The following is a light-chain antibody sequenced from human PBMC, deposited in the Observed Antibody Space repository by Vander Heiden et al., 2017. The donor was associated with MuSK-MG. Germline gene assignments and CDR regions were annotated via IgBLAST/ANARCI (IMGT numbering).Light chain of an antibody. V-gene: IGKV1-39*01. CDR2: AAS. J-gene: IGKJ4*01. CDR3: QQCDSTPLT. CDR1: QSISSY. Sequence: DIQMTQSPSSLSASVGDRVTITCRASQSISSYLNWYQQKPGKAPKLLIYAASSLQSGVPSRFSGSGSGTGFTLTISSLQPEDFATYYCQQCDSTPLTFRCGT.